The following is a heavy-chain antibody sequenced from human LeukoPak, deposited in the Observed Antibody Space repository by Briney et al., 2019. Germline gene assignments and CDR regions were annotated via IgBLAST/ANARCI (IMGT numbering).Heavy chain of an antibody. CDR2: IRSKANSYAT. Sequence: GGSLRLSCAASGFTFSGSAMRWVRQASGKGLEWVGRIRSKANSYATAYAASVKGRFTISRDNSKNTAYLQMNSLKTEDTAVYYCTTSFEYSSSRSDFDYWGQGTLVTVSS. D-gene: IGHD6-6*01. J-gene: IGHJ4*02. V-gene: IGHV3-73*01. CDR1: GFTFSGSA. CDR3: TTSFEYSSSRSDFDY.